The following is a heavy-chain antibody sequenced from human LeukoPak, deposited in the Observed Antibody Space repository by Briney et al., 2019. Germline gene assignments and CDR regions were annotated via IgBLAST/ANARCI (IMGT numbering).Heavy chain of an antibody. J-gene: IGHJ5*02. V-gene: IGHV7-4-1*02. CDR2: INTNTGNP. Sequence: GASVKVSCKASGYTFTSYAMNWVRQAPGQGLEWMGWINTNTGNPTYAQGFTGRFVFSLDTSVSTAYLQISSLKAEDTAVYYCAKPHYYDSSGYSHWFDPWGQGTLVTVSS. CDR1: GYTFTSYA. D-gene: IGHD3-22*01. CDR3: AKPHYYDSSGYSHWFDP.